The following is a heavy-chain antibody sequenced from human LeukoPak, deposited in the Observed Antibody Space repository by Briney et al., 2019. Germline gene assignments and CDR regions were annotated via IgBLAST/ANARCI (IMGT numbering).Heavy chain of an antibody. J-gene: IGHJ4*02. CDR2: INPNSGGT. Sequence: GASVKVSCKAFGYTFTGYYMHWVRQAPGQGLEWMGRINPNSGGTNYAQKFQGRVTITADESTSTAYMELSSLRSEDTAVYYCAMKTSSYYYDSSGYLAYWGQGTLVTVSS. CDR1: GYTFTGYY. V-gene: IGHV1-2*06. D-gene: IGHD3-22*01. CDR3: AMKTSSYYYDSSGYLAY.